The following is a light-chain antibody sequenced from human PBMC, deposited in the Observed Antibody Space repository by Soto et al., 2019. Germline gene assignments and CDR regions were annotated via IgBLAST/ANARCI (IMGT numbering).Light chain of an antibody. CDR2: RDS. Sequence: QSVLTQTPSTSGPPGQRVTISCSGTSFNIGTNTVNWYQQVPGAAPKLLIFRDSQRPSGVPDRFSGSRSGTSASLAISGLQSEDEAYYYCAAWDDSLNGVLFGGGTKLTVL. J-gene: IGLJ2*01. CDR3: AAWDDSLNGVL. V-gene: IGLV1-44*01. CDR1: SFNIGTNT.